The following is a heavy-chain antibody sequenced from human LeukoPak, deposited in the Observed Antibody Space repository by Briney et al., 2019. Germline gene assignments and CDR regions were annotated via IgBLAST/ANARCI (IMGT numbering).Heavy chain of an antibody. V-gene: IGHV4-61*05. Sequence: PSETLSLTCSVSGGSISNSNYYWGWIRQPPGKGLEWLGYIHYSGSSNDNPSLKSRVTISVDTSKDQFSLKLSSVTAADTAVYYCARHEGGRGDSQFDYWGQGTLVTVSS. CDR2: IHYSGSS. J-gene: IGHJ4*02. CDR3: ARHEGGRGDSQFDY. D-gene: IGHD7-27*01. CDR1: GGSISNSNYY.